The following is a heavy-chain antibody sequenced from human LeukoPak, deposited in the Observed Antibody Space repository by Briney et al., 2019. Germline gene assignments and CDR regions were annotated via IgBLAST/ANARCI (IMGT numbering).Heavy chain of an antibody. CDR2: ITGTGGRT. D-gene: IGHD6-25*01. CDR1: GFTFSSYA. CDR3: ARGTVSSGD. V-gene: IGHV3-23*01. J-gene: IGHJ4*02. Sequence: GGSLRLSCAASGFTFSSYAMSWVRQAPGKGLECVSVITGTGGRTYYADPVKGRFTISRDISKNTLYLQMNSLRAEDTAVYYCARGTVSSGDWGQGTLVTVSS.